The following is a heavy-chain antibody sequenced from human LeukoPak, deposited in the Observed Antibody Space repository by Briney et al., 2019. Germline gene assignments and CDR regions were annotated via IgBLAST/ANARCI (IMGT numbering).Heavy chain of an antibody. J-gene: IGHJ4*02. CDR1: GGSISSYY. CDR2: IYYSGST. CDR3: ARDRGNYYDSSGFFDY. D-gene: IGHD3-22*01. V-gene: IGHV4-59*01. Sequence: SETLSLTCTVSGGSISSYYWSWIRQPPGKGLEWLGYIYYSGSTNYNPSLKSRVTISVDTSKNQFSLKLSSVTAADTAVYYCARDRGNYYDSSGFFDYWGQGTLVTVSS.